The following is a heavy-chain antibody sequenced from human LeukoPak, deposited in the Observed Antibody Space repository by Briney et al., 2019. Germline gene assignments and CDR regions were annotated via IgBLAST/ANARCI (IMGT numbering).Heavy chain of an antibody. J-gene: IGHJ4*02. CDR3: ARVPLREDSSGWYRYFDY. D-gene: IGHD6-19*01. CDR2: IGTAGDT. CDR1: GFTFSSYD. V-gene: IGHV3-13*01. Sequence: GGSLRLSCAASGFTFSSYDMHWVRQATGKGLEWVSAIGTAGDTYYPGSVKGRFTISRENAKNSLYLQMNSLRAGDTAVYYCARVPLREDSSGWYRYFDYWGQGTLVTVSS.